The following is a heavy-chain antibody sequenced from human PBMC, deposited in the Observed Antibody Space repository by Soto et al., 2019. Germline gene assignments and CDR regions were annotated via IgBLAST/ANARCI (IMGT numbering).Heavy chain of an antibody. V-gene: IGHV4-39*07. CDR1: DGSISSSSYY. J-gene: IGHJ4*02. CDR2: INHSGGT. Sequence: TLSLTCRVSDGSISSSSYYWGWIRRPPGKGLEWIGEINHSGGTNYNPSLKSRVIMSVDTSKNQFSLRLTSVTAADTAVYYCARVPPVVDAKYYFDYWGQGTLVTVS. CDR3: ARVPPVVDAKYYFDY. D-gene: IGHD2-2*01.